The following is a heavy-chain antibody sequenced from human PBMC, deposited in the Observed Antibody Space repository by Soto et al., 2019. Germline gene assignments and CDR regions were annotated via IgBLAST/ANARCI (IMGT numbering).Heavy chain of an antibody. V-gene: IGHV4-4*07. CDR2: IYTSGST. CDR1: GGSISSYY. J-gene: IGHJ4*02. Sequence: QVQLQESGPGLVKPSETLSLTCTVSGGSISSYYWSWIRQPAGKGLEWIGRIYTSGSTNYNPSLKSRVTMSVDTSKNQFSLKLSSVTAADTAVYYCARYAYCGGDCYPYYFDYWGQGTLVTVSS. D-gene: IGHD2-21*02. CDR3: ARYAYCGGDCYPYYFDY.